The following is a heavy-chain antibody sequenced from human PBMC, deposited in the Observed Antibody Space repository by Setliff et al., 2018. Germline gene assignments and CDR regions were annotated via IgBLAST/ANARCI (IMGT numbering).Heavy chain of an antibody. Sequence: SETLSLTCAVSGYSISSGYYWGWIRQPPGKGLEWIGSIHHRGSTYYNPSLKSRVTTLVDTSKNHFSLKLSSVTAADTAVYYCARQTGERLVDYWGQGTLVTVSS. CDR3: ARQTGERLVDY. J-gene: IGHJ4*02. CDR1: GYSISSGYY. CDR2: IHHRGST. D-gene: IGHD2-8*02. V-gene: IGHV4-38-2*01.